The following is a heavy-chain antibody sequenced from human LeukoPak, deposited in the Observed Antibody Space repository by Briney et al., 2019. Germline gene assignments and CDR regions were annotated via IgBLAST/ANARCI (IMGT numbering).Heavy chain of an antibody. J-gene: IGHJ5*02. V-gene: IGHV4-31*03. D-gene: IGHD3-10*01. CDR1: GGSISSGGYY. CDR3: AREVSDYYGSGYDP. Sequence: SETLSLTCTVSGGSISSGGYYWSWIRQHPGKGLEWIGYIYYSGSTYYNPSLKSRVTISVDTSKNQFSLKLSSVTAADTAVYYCAREVSDYYGSGYDPWGQGTLVTVSS. CDR2: IYYSGST.